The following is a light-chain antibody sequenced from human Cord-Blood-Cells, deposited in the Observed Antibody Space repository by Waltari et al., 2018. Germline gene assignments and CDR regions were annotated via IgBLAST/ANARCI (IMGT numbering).Light chain of an antibody. Sequence: QAALTQPSSVSGSPGQSITTSCTGPSSVVGRYNLVSWYQQHPGKAPELMVYEGSTRPSGVSNRFSGSKSGNTASLTIARLQAEDEADYYCCSYAGSWVFGGGNKLTVL. J-gene: IGLJ3*02. CDR2: EGS. V-gene: IGLV2-23*01. CDR3: CSYAGSWV. CDR1: SSVVGRYNL.